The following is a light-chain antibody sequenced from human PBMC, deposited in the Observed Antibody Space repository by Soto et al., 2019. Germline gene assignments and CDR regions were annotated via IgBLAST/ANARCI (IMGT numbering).Light chain of an antibody. CDR3: LQAYYNLT. J-gene: IGKJ4*01. Sequence: AIEMTQSPSSLSASVGDRVTITCRASQGIGSDLAWYQQRPGKAPKLLIYAVSILQNEVPSRFSGSGSGTDFTLTISSLQPEDIATYYCLQAYYNLTFGGGTQVEIK. CDR1: QGIGSD. CDR2: AVS. V-gene: IGKV1-6*01.